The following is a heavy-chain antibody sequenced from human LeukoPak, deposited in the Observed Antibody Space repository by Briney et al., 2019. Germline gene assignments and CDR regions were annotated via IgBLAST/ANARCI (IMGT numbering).Heavy chain of an antibody. J-gene: IGHJ3*02. CDR1: GFTFDDYG. Sequence: PGGSLRLSCAASGFTFDDYGMSWVRQAPGKGLEWVSGINWNGGSTGYADSVKGRFTISRDNAKNSLYLQMNSLRAEDTALYYCAGDGGSGSYVSAFDIWGQGTMVTVSS. CDR2: INWNGGST. CDR3: AGDGGSGSYVSAFDI. D-gene: IGHD3-10*01. V-gene: IGHV3-20*04.